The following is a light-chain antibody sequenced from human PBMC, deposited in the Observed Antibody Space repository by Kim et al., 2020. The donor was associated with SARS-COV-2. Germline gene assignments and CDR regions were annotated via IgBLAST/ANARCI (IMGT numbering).Light chain of an antibody. V-gene: IGLV3-1*01. CDR1: NLGDKY. Sequence: SYELTQPPSVSVSPGQTATITCSGDNLGDKYACWYQQKPGQSPVLVIYQDSKRPSGTPERFSGSNSGNTATLTISGTQALDEADYYCQSWDSSTVVFGGG. CDR3: QSWDSSTVV. J-gene: IGLJ2*01. CDR2: QDS.